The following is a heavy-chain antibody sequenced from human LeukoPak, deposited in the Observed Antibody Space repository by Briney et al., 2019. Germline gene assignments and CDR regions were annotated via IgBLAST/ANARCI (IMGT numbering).Heavy chain of an antibody. Sequence: ASVKVSCKASGYTFTGYYVHWVRQAPGQGLEWMAWINPNSGDTNYAQNFQGRVTMTKDTSISIAYMELSRLTSDDTAVYYCARAAYPSYFFDYWGQGTLVTVSS. J-gene: IGHJ4*02. CDR2: INPNSGDT. V-gene: IGHV1-2*02. D-gene: IGHD3-10*01. CDR3: ARAAYPSYFFDY. CDR1: GYTFTGYY.